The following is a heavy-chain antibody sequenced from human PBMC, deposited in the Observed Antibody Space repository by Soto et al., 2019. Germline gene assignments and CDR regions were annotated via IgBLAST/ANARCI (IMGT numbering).Heavy chain of an antibody. D-gene: IGHD1-7*01. CDR1: GGSISSYY. J-gene: IGHJ4*02. CDR3: ARDRVIGTSYSDY. Sequence: PSETLSLTCTVSGGSISSYYWSWIRQPAGKGLELIGRIYGSGSASYNPSLKSRVTMSLDTSKNQFSLKLTSVTAADTAVYYCARDRVIGTSYSDYWGQGILVTVSS. V-gene: IGHV4-4*07. CDR2: IYGSGSA.